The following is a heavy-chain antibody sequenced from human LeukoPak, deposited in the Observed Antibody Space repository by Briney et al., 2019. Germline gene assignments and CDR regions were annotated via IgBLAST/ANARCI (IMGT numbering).Heavy chain of an antibody. CDR1: GYTFTGYY. CDR3: ARGNTLPYSGGPDY. D-gene: IGHD6-19*01. CDR2: VNPNSGGT. J-gene: IGHJ4*02. Sequence: ASVKVSCKASGYTFTGYYMHWVRQAPGQGLEWMGWVNPNSGGTNYAQKFQGRVTMTRDTSISTAYMELSRLRSDDTAVYYCARGNTLPYSGGPDYWGQGTLVTVSS. V-gene: IGHV1-2*02.